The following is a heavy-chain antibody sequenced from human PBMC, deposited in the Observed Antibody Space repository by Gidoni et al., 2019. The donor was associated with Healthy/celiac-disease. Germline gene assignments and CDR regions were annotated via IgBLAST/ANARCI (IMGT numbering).Heavy chain of an antibody. D-gene: IGHD1-1*01. J-gene: IGHJ4*02. CDR2: IVVGSGNT. Sequence: QMQLVQSGPEVKKPGTSVKVSCKASGFTFTSSAVQWVRQARGQRLEWIGWIVVGSGNTNYAQKFQERVTITRDMSTSTAYMELSSLRSEDTAVYYCAAEGQLELPSHWGQGTLVTVSS. V-gene: IGHV1-58*01. CDR3: AAEGQLELPSH. CDR1: GFTFTSSA.